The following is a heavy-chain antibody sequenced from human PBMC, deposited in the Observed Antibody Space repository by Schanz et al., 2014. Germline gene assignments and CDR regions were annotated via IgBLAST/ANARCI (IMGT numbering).Heavy chain of an antibody. D-gene: IGHD3-10*01. CDR1: GFTFSSYS. CDR3: AKGRFGELSAFDI. J-gene: IGHJ3*02. Sequence: EVPLVESGGGWVQPGGSLRLSCAASGFTFSSYSMNWVRQAPGKGLEWVSAISGRDGSTYYADSVRGRFTISRDNSKNTLYLQMNSLRAEDTAVYYCAKGRFGELSAFDIWGQGTMVTVSS. CDR2: ISGRDGST. V-gene: IGHV3-23*04.